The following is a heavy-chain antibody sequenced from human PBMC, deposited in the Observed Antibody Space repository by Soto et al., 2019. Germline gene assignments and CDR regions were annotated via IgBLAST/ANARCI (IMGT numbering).Heavy chain of an antibody. V-gene: IGHV4-34*01. D-gene: IGHD3-10*01. J-gene: IGHJ6*03. CDR2: IHDSGSA. CDR3: AGLRGYYYYIDV. Sequence: WIWIRQPPGKGLEWIGEIHDSGSANHNPSLKSRVIISVDTSKNQFSLRLNSVTAADTAVYYCAGLRGYYYYIDVWGKGTTVTVSS.